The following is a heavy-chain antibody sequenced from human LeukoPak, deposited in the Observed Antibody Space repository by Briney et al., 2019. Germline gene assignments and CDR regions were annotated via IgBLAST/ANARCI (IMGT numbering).Heavy chain of an antibody. Sequence: SETLSLTCTVSGGSVNSGSYYWNWIRQPPGKGLEWIGYIYYSGSTNYNPSLKSRVTISVDTSKNQFSLKLSSVTAADTAVYYCAKGGHSSGWYHDYWGQGTLVTVSS. CDR1: GGSVNSGSYY. J-gene: IGHJ4*02. CDR2: IYYSGST. CDR3: AKGGHSSGWYHDY. V-gene: IGHV4-61*01. D-gene: IGHD6-19*01.